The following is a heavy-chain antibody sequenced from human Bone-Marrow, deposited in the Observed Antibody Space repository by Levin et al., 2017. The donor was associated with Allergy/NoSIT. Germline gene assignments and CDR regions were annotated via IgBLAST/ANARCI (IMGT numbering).Heavy chain of an antibody. CDR1: GFTFDNHA. V-gene: IGHV3-23*01. CDR2: VSGSGSST. Sequence: PGESLKISCAASGFTFDNHAMTWVRQAPGKGLEWVSVVSGSGSSTYYADSVKGRFTISRDNSKNTVYLEMNSLTVEDTAMYYCAKVGFVEATPTAIGAFDIWGQGTMVAVSS. CDR3: AKVGFVEATPTAIGAFDI. D-gene: IGHD2-21*02. J-gene: IGHJ3*02.